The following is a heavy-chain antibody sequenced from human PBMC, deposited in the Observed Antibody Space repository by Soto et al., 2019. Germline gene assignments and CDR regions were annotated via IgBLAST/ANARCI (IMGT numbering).Heavy chain of an antibody. J-gene: IGHJ4*02. D-gene: IGHD1-26*01. CDR1: GFTFSSYA. V-gene: IGHV3-23*01. CDR3: AKANLNGKGANDY. Sequence: EVQLLESGGGLGQPGGSLKLSCAASGFTFSSYAMTWVRQAPGKGLEWVSVISDSGTGTYYADSVKGRFTISRDNSKNTLYLQMNSLRADVTAVYYCAKANLNGKGANDYWGQGALVTVSS. CDR2: ISDSGTGT.